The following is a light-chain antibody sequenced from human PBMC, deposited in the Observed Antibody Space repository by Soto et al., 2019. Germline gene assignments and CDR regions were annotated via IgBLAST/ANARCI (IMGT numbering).Light chain of an antibody. CDR1: SSAVGGYNY. CDR2: DVS. J-gene: IGLJ1*01. Sequence: QSVLTQPASVSGSPGQSITISCTGTSSAVGGYNYVSWYQQHPGKAPKLMIYDVSNRPSGVSNRFSGSKSGNTASLTISGLQAEDEADYYCSSYTSSSTLDVFGTGTKVTV. V-gene: IGLV2-14*01. CDR3: SSYTSSSTLDV.